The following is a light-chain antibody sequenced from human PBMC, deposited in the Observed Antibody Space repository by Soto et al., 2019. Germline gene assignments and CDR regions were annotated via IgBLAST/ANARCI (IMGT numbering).Light chain of an antibody. V-gene: IGKV1-5*03. CDR2: KAS. J-gene: IGKJ2*02. Sequence: DIQMTQSPSTLSASVGDRVTITCRASQSISSWLAWYQQKPGKAPKLLIYKASILESGVSLRFSGSGSGTEFTLTISGLQPDDFATYYCQQYNSDPCTFGQGTELEIK. CDR1: QSISSW. CDR3: QQYNSDPCT.